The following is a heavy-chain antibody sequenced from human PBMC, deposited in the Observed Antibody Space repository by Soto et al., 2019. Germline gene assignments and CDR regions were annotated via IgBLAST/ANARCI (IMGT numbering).Heavy chain of an antibody. Sequence: DVQLVESGGGLIQPGGSLRLSCVASGLTVSGKKYMAWVRQAPGKGTEGVSGDYDHDGTYYADSVRGRFTTSIDSSRTTVYLRIRDVRPEDTTLYFCATCYIRAHAYDIWGQETMVNVSS. D-gene: IGHD3-3*01. CDR1: GLTVSGKKY. CDR2: DYDHDGT. CDR3: ATCYIRAHAYDI. V-gene: IGHV3-53*01. J-gene: IGHJ3*02.